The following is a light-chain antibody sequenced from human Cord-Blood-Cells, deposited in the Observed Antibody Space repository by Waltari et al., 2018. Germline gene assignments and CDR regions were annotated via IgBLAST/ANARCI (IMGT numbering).Light chain of an antibody. CDR1: TGAVTSGHY. CDR2: DTS. V-gene: IGLV7-46*01. CDR3: LLSYSGANWV. Sequence: QAVVTQEPSLTVSPGGTVTLTCGSSTGAVTSGHYPYWFQQKPGQAPRTLIYDTSNKHSWTPARFAVSRLGVKAALTLSGAQPEDEADYYCLLSYSGANWVFGGGTKLTVL. J-gene: IGLJ3*02.